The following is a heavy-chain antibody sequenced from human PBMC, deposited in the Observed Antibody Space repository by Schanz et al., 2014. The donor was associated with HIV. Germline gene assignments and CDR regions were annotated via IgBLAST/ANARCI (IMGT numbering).Heavy chain of an antibody. CDR1: GFTFSSYG. CDR2: IWYDGRNK. D-gene: IGHD3-22*01. J-gene: IGHJ6*02. CDR3: AKDRNHYDSRYRGKGNYYYYYGMDV. V-gene: IGHV3-33*06. Sequence: QVQLVESGGGVVQPGRSLRLSCAVSGFTFSSYGMHWVRQAPGKGLEWVAVIWYDGRNKYYADSVKGRFTISRDNSKNTLYLQMKSLRPEDTAVYYCAKDRNHYDSRYRGKGNYYYYYGMDVWGQGTTVTVSS.